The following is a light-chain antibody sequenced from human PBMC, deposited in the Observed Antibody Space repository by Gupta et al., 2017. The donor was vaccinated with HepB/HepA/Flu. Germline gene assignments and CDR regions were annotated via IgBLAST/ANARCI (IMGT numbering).Light chain of an antibody. J-gene: IGKJ1*01. CDR3: MQALQVPPWT. V-gene: IGKV2-28*01. Sequence: DIVMTQSRLSLSVTPGEPASISCRSSQSLMHRNGHNSLDWYLQKPGQSPQLLIYLGSNRASGVPDRFSGSGSGTDFTLKISRVEAEDVGVYYCMQALQVPPWTFGQGTKVEIK. CDR1: QSLMHRNGHNS. CDR2: LGS.